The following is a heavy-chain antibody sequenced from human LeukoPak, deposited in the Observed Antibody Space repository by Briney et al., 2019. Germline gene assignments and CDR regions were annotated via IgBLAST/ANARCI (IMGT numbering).Heavy chain of an antibody. D-gene: IGHD6-19*01. CDR3: ARGGIAVAGTLVDYFDY. Sequence: GGSLRLSCAASGFTFSSYSMNWVRQAPGKGLEWVSSISSSSSYIYYADSVKGRFTISRDNAKNSLYLQMNSLRAEDTAVYYCARGGIAVAGTLVDYFDYWGQGTLVTVSS. CDR1: GFTFSSYS. CDR2: ISSSSSYI. J-gene: IGHJ4*02. V-gene: IGHV3-21*01.